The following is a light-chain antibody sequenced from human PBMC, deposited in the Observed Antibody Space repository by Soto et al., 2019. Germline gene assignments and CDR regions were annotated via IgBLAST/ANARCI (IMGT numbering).Light chain of an antibody. CDR3: SSYSRNSTPVV. Sequence: QSALTQPASVSGSPGQSITISCTGTSSDVGAYIFVSWYQQHPGKAPKLMISEVTNRPSGVSNRFSGSKSGNTASLTISGLQAEDEADYYCSSYSRNSTPVVFGGGTKLTVL. CDR2: EVT. V-gene: IGLV2-14*01. J-gene: IGLJ2*01. CDR1: SSDVGAYIF.